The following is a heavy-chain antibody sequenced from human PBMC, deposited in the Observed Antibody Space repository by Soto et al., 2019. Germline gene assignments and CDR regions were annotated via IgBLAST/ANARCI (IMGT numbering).Heavy chain of an antibody. CDR3: AGTTSHQWYYMDV. V-gene: IGHV6-1*01. D-gene: IGHD1-7*01. CDR1: GDSVSSNSAA. CDR2: TYYRSRWYN. J-gene: IGHJ6*03. Sequence: QVQLQESGPGLVKPSQTLSLTCAISGDSVSSNSAAWNWIRLSPSRGLEWLARTYYRSRWYNDYAVGVRCPITVNPDTSKTQFSPQLTSVTPEDTAVYYCAGTTSHQWYYMDVWGKGTTVTVSS.